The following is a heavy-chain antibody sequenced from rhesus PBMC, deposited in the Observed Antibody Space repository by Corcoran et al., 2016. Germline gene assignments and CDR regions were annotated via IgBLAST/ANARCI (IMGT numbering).Heavy chain of an antibody. Sequence: QVQLQESGPGLVKPSETLSLTCAVSGGSISSNYWSWISQYPGKGLEWIGYIYGGRGSTRYNPSLKSRVAISTDTSKNPFSLKLSSVTGADTAVYYFARSSGGSFDYWGQGVLVTVSS. V-gene: IGHV4-147*01. J-gene: IGHJ4*01. CDR2: IYGGRGST. D-gene: IGHD5-42*01. CDR1: GGSISSNY. CDR3: ARSSGGSFDY.